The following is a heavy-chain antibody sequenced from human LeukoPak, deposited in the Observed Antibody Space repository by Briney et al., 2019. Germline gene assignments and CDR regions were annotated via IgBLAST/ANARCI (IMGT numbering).Heavy chain of an antibody. D-gene: IGHD3-10*01. CDR3: AKEHSGSYPDPDRENWFDP. CDR2: ISGLDGTT. J-gene: IGHJ5*02. V-gene: IGHV3-23*01. CDR1: GFTFSSYA. Sequence: GGSLRLSCVVSGFTFSSYAMSWVRQAPGKGLEWVSSISGLDGTTFYADSVKGRFTISRDSSKNTLYLQMNSLRAEDTAVYYCAKEHSGSYPDPDRENWFDPWGQGTLVTVSS.